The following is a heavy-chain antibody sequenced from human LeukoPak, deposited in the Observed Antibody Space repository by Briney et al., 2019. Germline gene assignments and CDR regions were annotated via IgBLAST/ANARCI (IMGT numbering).Heavy chain of an antibody. CDR2: ISFHGSDK. V-gene: IGHV3-30*15. Sequence: GRSLRLSCAASGFTFSDYALHWVRQAPGKGLEWVAFISFHGSDKYYADSVKGRFTISRDGSKNTVFLQMSSLRAEDTAVYYCARGERHGDYTLDSWSQGTLVTVSS. J-gene: IGHJ4*02. CDR1: GFTFSDYA. CDR3: ARGERHGDYTLDS. D-gene: IGHD4-17*01.